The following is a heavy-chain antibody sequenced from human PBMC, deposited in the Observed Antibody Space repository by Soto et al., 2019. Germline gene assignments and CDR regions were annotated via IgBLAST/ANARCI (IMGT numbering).Heavy chain of an antibody. D-gene: IGHD3-10*01. CDR2: ISSSSSYI. J-gene: IGHJ3*02. Sequence: GGSLRLSCAASGFTFSSYSMNWVRQAPGKGLEWVSSISSSSSYIYYADSVKGRFTISRDNAKNSLYLQMNSLRAEDTAVYYCARDQPTWGRITMVRGVNDAFDIWGQGTMVTVSS. CDR1: GFTFSSYS. CDR3: ARDQPTWGRITMVRGVNDAFDI. V-gene: IGHV3-21*01.